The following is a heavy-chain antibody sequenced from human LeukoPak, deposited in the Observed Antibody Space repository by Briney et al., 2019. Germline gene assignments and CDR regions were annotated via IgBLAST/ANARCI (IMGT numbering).Heavy chain of an antibody. CDR3: ARVNYYDSSGYLNYGMDV. CDR1: GGSISSYY. V-gene: IGHV4-59*01. J-gene: IGHJ6*02. CDR2: VYYSGST. D-gene: IGHD3-22*01. Sequence: SETLSLTCTLSGGSISSYYWRWIRQPPGKGLEWIGYVYYSGSTNYNPSLKSRVTISVDTSKNQFSLKLSSVTAADTAVYYCARVNYYDSSGYLNYGMDVWGQGTTVTVSS.